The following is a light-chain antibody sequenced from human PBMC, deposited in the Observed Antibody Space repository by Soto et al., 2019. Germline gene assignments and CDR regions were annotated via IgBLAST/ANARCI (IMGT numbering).Light chain of an antibody. J-gene: IGKJ4*01. Sequence: PGESATLSCRASQTVSITYLTWYQQKPGQAPRLLIYDASNRATGVPGRFSGSGSGTDFTLTISSLEPEDFAVYYCQQRSSWPPALSFGGGTKVDI. CDR2: DAS. CDR3: QQRSSWPPALS. CDR1: QTVSITY. V-gene: IGKV3D-20*02.